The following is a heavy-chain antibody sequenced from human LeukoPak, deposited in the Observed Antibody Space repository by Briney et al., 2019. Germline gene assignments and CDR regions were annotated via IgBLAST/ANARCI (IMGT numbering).Heavy chain of an antibody. J-gene: IGHJ6*03. V-gene: IGHV1-69*13. CDR1: GGTFSSYA. CDR2: IIPIFGTA. Sequence: SVKVSCKASGGTFSSYAISWVRQAPGQGLEWMGGIIPIFGTANYAQKFQGRVTITADESTSTAYMELSSLRSEDTAVYYCATNSPPTTVVTPGYYYYYMDVWGKGTTVTVSS. CDR3: ATNSPPTTVVTPGYYYYYMDV. D-gene: IGHD4-23*01.